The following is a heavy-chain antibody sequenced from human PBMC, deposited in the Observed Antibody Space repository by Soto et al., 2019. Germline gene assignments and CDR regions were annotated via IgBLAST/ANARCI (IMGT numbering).Heavy chain of an antibody. V-gene: IGHV3-23*01. CDR1: GFTFSSYA. CDR2: ISGSGGST. J-gene: IGHJ4*02. D-gene: IGHD6-6*01. Sequence: EVQLLESGGGLVQPGGSLRLSCAASGFTFSSYAMSWVRQAPGKGLEWVSAISGSGGSTYYADSVKGRFTISRDNSKNTRYLQMNGLRAEDTAVYYCAKHQSQYSNFASFDFWGQGTLVTVSS. CDR3: AKHQSQYSNFASFDF.